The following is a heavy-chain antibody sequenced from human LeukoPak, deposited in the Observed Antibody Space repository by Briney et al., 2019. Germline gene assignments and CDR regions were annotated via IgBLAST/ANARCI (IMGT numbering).Heavy chain of an antibody. CDR2: INPSGGST. CDR3: ATAGRITMVRGHYYMDV. CDR1: GYTFTSYY. V-gene: IGHV1-46*01. Sequence: ASVKVSCKASGYTFTSYYMHWVRQAPGQGLEWMGIINPSGGSTSYAQKFQGRVTMTRDVSTSTVYMELSSLRSEDTAVYYCATAGRITMVRGHYYMDVWGKGTTVTVSS. D-gene: IGHD3-10*01. J-gene: IGHJ6*03.